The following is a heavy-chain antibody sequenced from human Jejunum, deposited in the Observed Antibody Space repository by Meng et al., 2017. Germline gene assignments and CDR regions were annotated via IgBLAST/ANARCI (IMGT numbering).Heavy chain of an antibody. CDR2: IYHSGAF. V-gene: IGHV4-4*02. CDR3: ATGTIGTPPFDY. J-gene: IGHJ4*02. Sequence: LEEGASGLCTPTSPTALTSAVACSVISNNRWKWGRHPPEKVVEWIGEIYHSGAFNNNQSLRNRVTVSVYKSKNHVSLNMVSLAAADTAVYYCATGTIGTPPFDYWGQGTLFTVSS. CDR1: CSVISNNR. D-gene: IGHD4/OR15-4a*01.